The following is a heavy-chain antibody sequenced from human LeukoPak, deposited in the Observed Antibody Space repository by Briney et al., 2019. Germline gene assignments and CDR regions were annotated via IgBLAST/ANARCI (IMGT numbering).Heavy chain of an antibody. D-gene: IGHD4-17*01. CDR3: AREPVTGSVY. V-gene: IGHV3-21*01. Sequence: GGSLRLSCTASGFTFSSYRMNWVRQAPGKGLEWVSSISSTGSYIYYADSVKGRFTASRDNAKNSLYLQMNSLRGEDTAVYYCAREPVTGSVYWGQGTLVTVSS. J-gene: IGHJ4*02. CDR2: ISSTGSYI. CDR1: GFTFSSYR.